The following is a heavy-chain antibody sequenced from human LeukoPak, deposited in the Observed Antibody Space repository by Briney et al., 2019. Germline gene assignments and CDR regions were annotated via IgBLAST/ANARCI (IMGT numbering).Heavy chain of an antibody. CDR3: ARDLEVRGLFSYWYFDL. CDR2: ISHSGSP. CDR1: GYSISSGFY. J-gene: IGHJ2*01. V-gene: IGHV4-38-2*02. D-gene: IGHD3-10*01. Sequence: NPSETLSLTCAVSGYSISSGFYWGWIRRPPGKGLEWIGSISHSGSPSYNPSLKSRVIISVDTSENQFSLKLSSVTAADTAVYYCARDLEVRGLFSYWYFDLWGRGTLVTVSS.